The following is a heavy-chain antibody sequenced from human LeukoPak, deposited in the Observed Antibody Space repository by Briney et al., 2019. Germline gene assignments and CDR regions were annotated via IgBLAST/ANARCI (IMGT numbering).Heavy chain of an antibody. CDR3: AREKYYYGSGSYSFLDY. V-gene: IGHV1-69*04. CDR1: GGTFSSYA. J-gene: IGHJ4*02. Sequence: ASVKVSCKASGGTFSSYAISWVRQAPGQGLEWMGRIIPILGIANYAQKFQGRVTITADKSTSTAYMELSSLRSEDTAVYYCAREKYYYGSGSYSFLDYWGQGTLVTVSS. CDR2: IIPILGIA. D-gene: IGHD3-10*01.